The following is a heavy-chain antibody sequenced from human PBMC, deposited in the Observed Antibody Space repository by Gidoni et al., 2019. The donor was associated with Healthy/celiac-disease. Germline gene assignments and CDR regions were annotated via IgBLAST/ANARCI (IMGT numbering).Heavy chain of an antibody. D-gene: IGHD2-15*01. J-gene: IGHJ4*02. Sequence: QVQLVQSGAEVKKPGSSVKVSCKASGGTFSSYAISWVRQAPGQGLEWMGGIIPIFGTENYAQKFQGRVTITADEATSTAYMELSSLRSEDTAVYYCAREGGGVVVAAPGSFDYWGQGTLVTVSS. CDR2: IIPIFGTE. CDR3: AREGGGVVVAAPGSFDY. CDR1: GGTFSSYA. V-gene: IGHV1-69*01.